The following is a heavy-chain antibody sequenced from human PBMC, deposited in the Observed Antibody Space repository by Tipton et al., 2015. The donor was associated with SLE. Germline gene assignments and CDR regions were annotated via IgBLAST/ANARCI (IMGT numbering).Heavy chain of an antibody. J-gene: IGHJ4*02. Sequence: TLSLTCTVSGDSVGTNYWNWIRQPAGKGREWIGRLYGSGSPTHYNPSLEGRVTVSVDTSQNQVSLKLTSVTAADTAVYYCARIRPGHGDPFDFWGQGTLVTVSS. CDR3: ARIRPGHGDPFDF. CDR2: LYGSGSP. D-gene: IGHD4-17*01. V-gene: IGHV4-4*07. CDR1: GDSVGTNY.